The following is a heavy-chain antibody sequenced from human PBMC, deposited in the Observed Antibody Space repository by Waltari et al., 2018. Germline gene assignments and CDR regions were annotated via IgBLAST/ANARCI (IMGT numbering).Heavy chain of an antibody. CDR2: IIPICRTA. D-gene: IGHD3-22*01. V-gene: IGHV1-69*08. J-gene: IGHJ4*02. CDR3: ASSNYYYDSSGLGAY. Sequence: QVQLVQSGAEVKKPGSSVKVSCKASGGTFSSYAISWVRQAPGQGLEWMGRIIPICRTANYAQKFQGRVTITADKSTSTAYMELSSLRSEDTAVYYCASSNYYYDSSGLGAYWGQGTLVTVSS. CDR1: GGTFSSYA.